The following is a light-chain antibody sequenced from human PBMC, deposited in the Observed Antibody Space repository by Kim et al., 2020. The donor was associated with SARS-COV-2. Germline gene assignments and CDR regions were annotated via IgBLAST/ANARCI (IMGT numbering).Light chain of an antibody. Sequence: SYELTQPPSVSVAPGKTASITCGGNNIGSKSVHWYQQKPGQDPVLVIYYDNDRPSGIPERFYGSNSGNTATLTISRVEAGDEADYYCQVWKSTTEQRVFGGGTQLTVL. CDR3: QVWKSTTEQRV. CDR1: NIGSKS. V-gene: IGLV3-21*01. J-gene: IGLJ3*02. CDR2: YDN.